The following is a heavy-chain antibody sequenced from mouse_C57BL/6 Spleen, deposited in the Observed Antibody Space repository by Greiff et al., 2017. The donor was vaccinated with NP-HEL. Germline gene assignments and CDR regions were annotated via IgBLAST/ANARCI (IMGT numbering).Heavy chain of an antibody. V-gene: IGHV1-82*01. CDR1: GYAFSSSW. J-gene: IGHJ3*01. CDR3: ARTGPWFAY. Sequence: QVQLQQSGPELVKPGASVKISCKASGYAFSSSWMNWVKQRPGKGLEWIGRIYPGDGDTNYNGKFKGKATLTADKSSSTAYMQLSSLTSDDSAVYFCARTGPWFAYWGQGTLVTVSA. CDR2: IYPGDGDT. D-gene: IGHD4-1*01.